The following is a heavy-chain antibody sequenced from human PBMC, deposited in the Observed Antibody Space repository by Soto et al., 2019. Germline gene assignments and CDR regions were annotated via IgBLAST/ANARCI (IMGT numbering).Heavy chain of an antibody. J-gene: IGHJ4*02. CDR2: IIPIFGTA. CDR1: GGPLSSYA. CDR3: ARDTTSSSWPYYYFDY. D-gene: IGHD6-13*01. V-gene: IGHV1-69*06. Sequence: SVKVCCKASGGPLSSYAISWVRQAPGQGLEWMGGIIPIFGTANYAQKFQGRVTITADKSTSTAYMEMSSLRSEDTAVYYCARDTTSSSWPYYYFDYWGQGTLVT.